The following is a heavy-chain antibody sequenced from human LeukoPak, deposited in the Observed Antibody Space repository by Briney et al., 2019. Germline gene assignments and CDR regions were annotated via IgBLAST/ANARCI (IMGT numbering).Heavy chain of an antibody. Sequence: SQTLSLTCTVSGGSISTYFWSWIRQPPGKGLEWIGYIYHDGTTDQNPSLKRRVTISADTSKNQISLKLTSVTAADTAVYYCGRGYTSGWYLYFDPWGQGTMVTVSS. CDR3: GRGYTSGWYLYFDP. V-gene: IGHV4-59*01. CDR1: GGSISTYF. J-gene: IGHJ5*02. D-gene: IGHD6-19*01. CDR2: IYHDGTT.